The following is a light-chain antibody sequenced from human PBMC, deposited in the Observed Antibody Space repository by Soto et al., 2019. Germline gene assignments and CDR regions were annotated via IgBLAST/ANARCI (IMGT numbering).Light chain of an antibody. CDR1: SSDVGAYNY. CDR3: SSYAGSLYVV. CDR2: DVS. V-gene: IGLV2-11*01. Sequence: QSALTQPRSVSGFPGQAVGISCTGTSSDVGAYNYVSWYQQHPGKAPKLRIYDVSRRPSGVPDRFSGSKSSNPASLSISGLQGEDEADYCSSYAGSLYVVFGGGTQLTVL. J-gene: IGLJ2*01.